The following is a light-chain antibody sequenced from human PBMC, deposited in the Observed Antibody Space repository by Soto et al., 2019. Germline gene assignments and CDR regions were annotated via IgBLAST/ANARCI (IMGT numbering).Light chain of an antibody. CDR1: QDISNY. CDR2: DAS. V-gene: IGKV1-33*01. Sequence: DIQMTQSPSSLSASVGDRVTITCQASQDISNYLNWYQQKPGKAPKLLIYDASNLETGVPSRFSGSGSGTDFTFTISRLQPEDIATSYCQQYDNLPPLTFGGGTKVEIK. CDR3: QQYDNLPPLT. J-gene: IGKJ4*01.